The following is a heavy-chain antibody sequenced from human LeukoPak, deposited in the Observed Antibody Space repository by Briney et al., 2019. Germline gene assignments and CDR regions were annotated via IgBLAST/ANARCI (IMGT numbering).Heavy chain of an antibody. CDR2: INPNSGGT. Sequence: ASVKVSCKASGYTFTGYYMHWVRQAPGQGLEWMGWINPNSGGTNYAQKFQGRVTMTRDTSISTAYMELSRLRSDDTAVYYCARDRTRTGYSSGWYHDYGGQGTRVTVPS. CDR3: ARDRTRTGYSSGWYHDY. J-gene: IGHJ4*02. CDR1: GYTFTGYY. V-gene: IGHV1-2*02. D-gene: IGHD6-19*01.